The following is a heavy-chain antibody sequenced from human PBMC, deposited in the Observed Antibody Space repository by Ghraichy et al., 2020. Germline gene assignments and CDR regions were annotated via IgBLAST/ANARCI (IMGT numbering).Heavy chain of an antibody. CDR1: GGSFSGYY. J-gene: IGHJ3*02. CDR3: ARRRGSSGRRAFDI. V-gene: IGHV4-34*01. CDR2: INHSGST. Sequence: SETLSLTCAVYGGSFSGYYWSWIRQPPGKGLEWIGEINHSGSTNYNPSLKSRVTISVDTSKNQFSLKLSSVTAADTAVYYCARRRGSSGRRAFDIWGQGTMVTVSS. D-gene: IGHD3-22*01.